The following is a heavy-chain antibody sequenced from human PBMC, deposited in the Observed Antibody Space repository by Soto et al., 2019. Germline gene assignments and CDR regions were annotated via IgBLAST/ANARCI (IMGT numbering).Heavy chain of an antibody. CDR3: ARFTDYSYFYGMDV. V-gene: IGHV5-51*01. CDR2: ILPHDSDA. Sequence: GESRKISCKGSGFSFPNYWIGWVRQVPGKGLEWMGIILPHDSDARYSPSFQGQVTISADKSITTAYLHWSSLKASDSATYYCARFTDYSYFYGMDVWGQGTTVTVSS. J-gene: IGHJ6*02. CDR1: GFSFPNYW.